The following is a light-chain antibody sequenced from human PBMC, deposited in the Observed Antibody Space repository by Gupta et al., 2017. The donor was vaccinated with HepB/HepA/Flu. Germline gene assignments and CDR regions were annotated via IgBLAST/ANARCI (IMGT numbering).Light chain of an antibody. Sequence: SQSPLSLPVTPGEPASISCRSSQSLLHSNGYNYLDWYLQKTGQSPHLLIYLVSNRASGVTDRFSGSGSGTDFTLRSIRVEAEDIGVSYCMQGPQCRAFGQGTKVEIK. J-gene: IGKJ1*01. V-gene: IGKV2-28*01. CDR1: QSLLHSNGYNY. CDR2: LVS. CDR3: MQGPQCRA.